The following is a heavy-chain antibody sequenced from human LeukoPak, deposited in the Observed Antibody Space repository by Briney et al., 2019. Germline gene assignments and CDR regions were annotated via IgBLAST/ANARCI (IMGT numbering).Heavy chain of an antibody. D-gene: IGHD3-22*01. CDR1: GGTFSSYA. CDR2: IIPIFGTA. CDR3: ARGDLRFYDSSGRDAFDI. J-gene: IGHJ3*02. V-gene: IGHV1-69*05. Sequence: SSVKVSCKASGGTFSSYAISWVRQAPGQGLEWMGGIIPIFGTANYAQKFQGRVTITTDESTSTAYMELSSLRSEDTAVYYCARGDLRFYDSSGRDAFDIWGQGTMVTVSS.